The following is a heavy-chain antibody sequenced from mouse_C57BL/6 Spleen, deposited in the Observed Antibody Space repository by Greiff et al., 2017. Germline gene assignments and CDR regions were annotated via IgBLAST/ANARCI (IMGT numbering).Heavy chain of an antibody. CDR2: INPSSGYT. Sequence: QVHVKQSGAELAKPGASVKLSCKASGYTFTSYWMHWVKQRPGQGLEWIGYINPSSGYTKYNQKFKDKATLTADKSSSTAYMQLSSLTYEDSAVYYCARSWNLHWYFDVWGTGTTVTVSS. V-gene: IGHV1-7*01. J-gene: IGHJ1*03. CDR3: ARSWNLHWYFDV. CDR1: GYTFTSYW.